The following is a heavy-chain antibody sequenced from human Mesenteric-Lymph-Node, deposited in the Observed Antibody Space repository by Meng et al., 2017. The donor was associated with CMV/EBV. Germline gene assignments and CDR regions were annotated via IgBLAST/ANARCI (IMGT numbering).Heavy chain of an antibody. CDR3: ARYYSSGWSYYFDY. J-gene: IGHJ4*02. CDR1: GGSISSYY. D-gene: IGHD6-19*01. V-gene: IGHV4-59*12. Sequence: SETLSLTCTVSGGSISSYYWSWIRQPPGKGLEWIGSIYYSGSTYYNPSLKSQITISVDTSKSQFSLKLSSVTAADTAVYYCARYYSSGWSYYFDYWGQGTLVTVSS. CDR2: IYYSGST.